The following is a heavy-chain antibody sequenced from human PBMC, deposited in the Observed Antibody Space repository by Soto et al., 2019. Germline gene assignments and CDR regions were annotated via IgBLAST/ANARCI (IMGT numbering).Heavy chain of an antibody. CDR1: GFTFSSYW. J-gene: IGHJ2*01. Sequence: GGSLRLSCAASGFTFSSYWMSWVRQAPGKGLEWVANIKQDGSEKYYEDSVKGRFTISRDNAKNSLYLQMNSLRAEDTAVYYCARDSSSWYWYFDLWGRGTLVTVSS. CDR3: ARDSSSWYWYFDL. D-gene: IGHD6-13*01. V-gene: IGHV3-7*01. CDR2: IKQDGSEK.